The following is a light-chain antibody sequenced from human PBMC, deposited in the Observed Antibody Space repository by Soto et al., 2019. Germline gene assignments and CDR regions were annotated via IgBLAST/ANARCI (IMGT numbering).Light chain of an antibody. Sequence: EIVLTQSPATLSLSPGERATLSCRASQSVSRYLAWYQQKPGQAPRLLIYDASNRATGIPARFSGSGSGTDFTLSISSLEPEDSAVYYCQQRSDWQLTFDGGTKVDIK. CDR2: DAS. V-gene: IGKV3-11*01. CDR1: QSVSRY. CDR3: QQRSDWQLT. J-gene: IGKJ4*01.